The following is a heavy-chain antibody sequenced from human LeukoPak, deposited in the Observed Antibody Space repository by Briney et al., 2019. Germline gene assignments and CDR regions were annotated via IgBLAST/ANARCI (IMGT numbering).Heavy chain of an antibody. V-gene: IGHV3-48*03. Sequence: GGSLRLSCAASGFTFSSYEMNWVRQAPGEGLEWVSFISSSGSTIYYADSVKGRFTISRDNAKNSLYLQMNSLRAEDTAIYYCARAGRYFDYWGQGTLVTVSS. CDR1: GFTFSSYE. CDR2: ISSSGSTI. J-gene: IGHJ4*02. CDR3: ARAGRYFDY.